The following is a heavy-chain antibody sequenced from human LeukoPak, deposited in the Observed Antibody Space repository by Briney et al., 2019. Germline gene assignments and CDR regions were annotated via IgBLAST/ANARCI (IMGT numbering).Heavy chain of an antibody. D-gene: IGHD1-14*01. Sequence: SETLSLTCAVSGGPFSGYFWSWIRQSSGKGLEWIGEIHNSGTTNYNPSLNSRVTISEDTSKNQFYLKLSSVTAADTAVYYCARRTSGWFDPWGQGTLVTVSS. CDR1: GGPFSGYF. CDR3: ARRTSGWFDP. J-gene: IGHJ5*02. V-gene: IGHV4-34*01. CDR2: IHNSGTT.